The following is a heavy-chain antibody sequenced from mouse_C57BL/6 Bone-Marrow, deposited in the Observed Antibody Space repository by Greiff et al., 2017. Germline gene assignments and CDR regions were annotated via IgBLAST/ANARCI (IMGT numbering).Heavy chain of an antibody. J-gene: IGHJ1*03. CDR3: AHGNYFYWYFAV. CDR1: GYTFTSYW. D-gene: IGHD2-1*01. V-gene: IGHV1-72*01. CDR2: IDPNSGGT. Sequence: QVQLQQPGAELVKPGASVKLSCKASGYTFTSYWMHWVKQRPGRGLELIGRIDPNSGGTKYNEKFKSKATLTVDKPSSTAYMQLSSLTSDDSAVYYCAHGNYFYWYFAVWGTGTTVTVSS.